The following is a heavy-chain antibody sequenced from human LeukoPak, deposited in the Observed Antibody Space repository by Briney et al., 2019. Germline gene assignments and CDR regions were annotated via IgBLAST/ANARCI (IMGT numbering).Heavy chain of an antibody. V-gene: IGHV3-30*04. Sequence: PGGSLRLSCAASGFTFSSYAMHWVRQAPGKGLEWVAVILYDGSNKYYADSVKGRFTISRDNSKNTLYLQMNSLRAEDTAVYYCARSRWLVRSVIDYWGQGTLVTVSS. CDR2: ILYDGSNK. D-gene: IGHD6-19*01. CDR3: ARSRWLVRSVIDY. J-gene: IGHJ4*02. CDR1: GFTFSSYA.